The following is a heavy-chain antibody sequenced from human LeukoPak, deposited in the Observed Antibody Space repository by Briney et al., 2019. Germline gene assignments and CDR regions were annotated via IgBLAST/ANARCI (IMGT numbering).Heavy chain of an antibody. D-gene: IGHD6-19*01. J-gene: IGHJ5*02. CDR2: MNPNSGNT. CDR1: GYTFTSYD. CDR3: ARRGAKQWLVSGVWFDP. V-gene: IGHV1-8*01. Sequence: ASVKVSCKASGYTFTSYDINWVRQATGQGLEWMGWMNPNSGNTGYAQKFQGRVTMTRNTSISTAYMELSSLRSEDTAVYYCARRGAKQWLVSGVWFDPWGQGTLVTVSS.